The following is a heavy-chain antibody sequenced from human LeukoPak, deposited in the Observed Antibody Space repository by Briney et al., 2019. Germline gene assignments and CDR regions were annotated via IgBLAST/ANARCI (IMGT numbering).Heavy chain of an antibody. CDR2: IKSHSDGGTT. Sequence: GGSLRLSCTASGFTFKNAWMSWVRQAPGEGLQWIGRIKSHSDGGTTDYASPVKGRFTISRDGSKNTLYLQMNSLKTEDTAVYYCTTAGRHIVVVTTIRIWFDPWGQGTLVTVSS. CDR1: GFTFKNAW. J-gene: IGHJ5*02. CDR3: TTAGRHIVVVTTIRIWFDP. V-gene: IGHV3-15*01. D-gene: IGHD2-21*02.